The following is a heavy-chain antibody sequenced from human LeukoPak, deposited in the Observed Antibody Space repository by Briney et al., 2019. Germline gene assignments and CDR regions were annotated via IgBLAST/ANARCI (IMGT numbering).Heavy chain of an antibody. CDR2: FDPEDGET. CDR1: GYTLTELS. D-gene: IGHD6-13*01. V-gene: IGHV1-24*01. J-gene: IGHJ5*01. CDR3: ARVYYSSPRAWFDY. Sequence: ASVKVSCKVSGYTLTELSMHWVRQAPGKGLEWMGGFDPEDGETIYAQKFQGRVTMTEDTSTDTAYMELSSLRSEDTAVYYCARVYYSSPRAWFDYWGQGTLVTVSS.